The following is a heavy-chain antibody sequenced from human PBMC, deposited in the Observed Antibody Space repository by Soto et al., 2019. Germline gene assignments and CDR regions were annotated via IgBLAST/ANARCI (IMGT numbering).Heavy chain of an antibody. J-gene: IGHJ6*02. CDR3: ARHVPAAGYYYGMDV. D-gene: IGHD2-2*01. Sequence: QVQLVQSGAEVKKPGSSVKVSCKASGGTFSSYAISWVRQAPGQGLEWMGGIIPIFGTANYAQKFQVSVTITADESTSTAYMELSSLRSDDTAVYYCARHVPAAGYYYGMDVWGQGTTVTVSS. V-gene: IGHV1-69*12. CDR1: GGTFSSYA. CDR2: IIPIFGTA.